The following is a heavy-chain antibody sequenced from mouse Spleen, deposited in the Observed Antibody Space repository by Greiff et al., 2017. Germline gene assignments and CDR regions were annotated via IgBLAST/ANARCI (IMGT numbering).Heavy chain of an antibody. J-gene: IGHJ2*01. CDR1: GFTFSDYG. D-gene: IGHD4-1*01. V-gene: IGHV5-17*01. CDR3: ARYWDDYFDY. Sequence: EVKVVESGGGLVKPGGSLKLSCAASGFTFSDYGMHWVRQAPEKGLEWVAYISSGSSTIYYADTVKGRFTISRDNAKNTLFLQMTSLRSEDTAMYYCARYWDDYFDYWGQGTTLTVSS. CDR2: ISSGSSTI.